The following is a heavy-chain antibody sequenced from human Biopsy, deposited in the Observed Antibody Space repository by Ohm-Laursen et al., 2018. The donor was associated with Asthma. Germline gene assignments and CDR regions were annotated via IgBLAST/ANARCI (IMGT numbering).Heavy chain of an antibody. CDR3: ARQKLVAAEGPFDM. V-gene: IGHV4-39*01. D-gene: IGHD1-26*01. Sequence: GTRSLTRTVSGRSISSNFYYWGWIRQPPGKGLEWIGNIYKSGQVYYNLSLKSRVTIFVDTSKNQFSLQLRSVTAADTAVYYCARQKLVAAEGPFDMWGQGTMVSVSS. CDR2: IYKSGQV. J-gene: IGHJ3*02. CDR1: GRSISSNFYY.